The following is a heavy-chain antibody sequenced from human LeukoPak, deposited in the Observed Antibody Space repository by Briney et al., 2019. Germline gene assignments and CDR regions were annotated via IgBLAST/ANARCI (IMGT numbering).Heavy chain of an antibody. CDR1: GFTLSRHW. D-gene: IGHD3-16*01. J-gene: IGHJ4*02. CDR3: ARSWNGGDDY. CDR2: INTDGSIA. Sequence: PGGSLRLSCAASGFTLSRHWMHWVRQTPGKGLVWVSRINTDGSIATYVDSVKGRFSISRDNAKNTLFLQMNSLRAEDTAIYYCARSWNGGDDYWGQGTLVTVAS. V-gene: IGHV3-74*03.